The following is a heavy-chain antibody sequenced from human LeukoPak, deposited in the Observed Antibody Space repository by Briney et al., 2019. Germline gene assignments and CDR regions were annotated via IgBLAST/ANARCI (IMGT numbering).Heavy chain of an antibody. D-gene: IGHD3-16*01. CDR3: ARVRLRGPGSNWFDP. J-gene: IGHJ5*02. CDR2: INPNSGGT. CDR1: GYTFTGYY. Sequence: GASVKVSCKASGYTFTGYYMHGVRQAPGQGLEWMGWINPNSGGTNYAQKFQGRVTMTRDTSISTAYMELSRLRSDDTAVYYCARVRLRGPGSNWFDPWGQGTLVTVSS. V-gene: IGHV1-2*02.